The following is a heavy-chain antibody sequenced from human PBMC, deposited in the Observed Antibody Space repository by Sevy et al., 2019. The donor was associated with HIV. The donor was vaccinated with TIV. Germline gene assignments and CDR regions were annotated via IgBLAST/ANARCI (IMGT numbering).Heavy chain of an antibody. V-gene: IGHV3-30*03. Sequence: GGSLRLSCAASGFTFSSYGMHWVRQAPAKGLEWVAVILYDGSNKYYADSVKGRFTISRDNSKNTLYLQMISLRAGDTAVYYCARGLAALPGYYYGMDVWGQGTAVTVSS. CDR1: GFTFSSYG. CDR3: ARGLAALPGYYYGMDV. D-gene: IGHD6-6*01. J-gene: IGHJ6*02. CDR2: ILYDGSNK.